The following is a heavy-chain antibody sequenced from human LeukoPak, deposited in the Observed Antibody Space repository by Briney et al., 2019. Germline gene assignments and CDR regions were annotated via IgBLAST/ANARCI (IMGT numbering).Heavy chain of an antibody. J-gene: IGHJ5*02. D-gene: IGHD4-17*01. CDR1: GYTFTSYY. Sequence: RASVKVSCKASGYTFTSYYMHWVRQAPGQGLEWMGIINPSGGSTSYAQKFQGRVTMTRDMSTSTVYMELSSLRSEDTAVYYCARDRSGYGDNNWFDPWGQGTLVTVSS. CDR3: ARDRSGYGDNNWFDP. V-gene: IGHV1-46*01. CDR2: INPSGGST.